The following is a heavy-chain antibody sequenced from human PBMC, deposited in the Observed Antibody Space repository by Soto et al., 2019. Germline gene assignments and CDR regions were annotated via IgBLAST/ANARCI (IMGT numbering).Heavy chain of an antibody. D-gene: IGHD3-22*01. V-gene: IGHV1-69*01. CDR3: ASSPSASYYYDSSGYYYLFDY. J-gene: IGHJ4*02. Sequence: QVQLVQSGAEVKKPGSSGKSSGKAFGATFSSYAITGVRQAPDKGLEWWGGISLIFGTANYAQKFQGRVTITADESTSTAYMELSSLRSEDTAVYYCASSPSASYYYDSSGYYYLFDYWGQGTLVTVSS. CDR2: ISLIFGTA. CDR1: GATFSSYA.